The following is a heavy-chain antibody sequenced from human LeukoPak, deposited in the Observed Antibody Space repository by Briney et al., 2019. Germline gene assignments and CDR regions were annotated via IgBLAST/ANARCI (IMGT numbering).Heavy chain of an antibody. D-gene: IGHD4-17*01. Sequence: SETLSLTCAVHGGSFSGYYWSWIRQPPGKGLEWIGEINHSGSTNYNPSLKSRVTISVDTSKNQFSLKLSSVTAADTAVYYCAMKHDYGDYLRPYYYYYYGMDVWGQGTTVTVSS. CDR1: GGSFSGYY. CDR3: AMKHDYGDYLRPYYYYYYGMDV. J-gene: IGHJ6*02. CDR2: INHSGST. V-gene: IGHV4-34*01.